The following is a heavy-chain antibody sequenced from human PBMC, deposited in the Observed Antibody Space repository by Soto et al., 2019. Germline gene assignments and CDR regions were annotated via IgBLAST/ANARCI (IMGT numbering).Heavy chain of an antibody. CDR2: IKQDGSEK. CDR1: GFTFSSYW. V-gene: IGHV3-7*01. CDR3: ARDDWLSVPTPYFDY. Sequence: TGGSLRLSCAASGFTFSSYWMSWVRQAPGKGLEWVANIKQDGSEKYYVDSVKGRFTISRDNAKNSLYLQMNSLRAEDTAVYYCARDDWLSVPTPYFDYWGQGTLVTVSS. J-gene: IGHJ4*02. D-gene: IGHD2-21*01.